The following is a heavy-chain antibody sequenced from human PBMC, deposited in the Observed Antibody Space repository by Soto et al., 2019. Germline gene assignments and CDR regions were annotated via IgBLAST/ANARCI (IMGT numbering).Heavy chain of an antibody. J-gene: IGHJ6*02. CDR2: MNPNSGNT. CDR3: ARGRPQIRRGVKIGIDV. V-gene: IGHV1-8*01. D-gene: IGHD3-10*01. Sequence: SVKVSLKASVYTFTSYDINWLRQATGQVLECIVWMNPNSGNTGYAQKFQGRVTMTRNTSRSAAYMELSSLRSEDTAVYYCARGRPQIRRGVKIGIDVWGQGTKVTVSS. CDR1: VYTFTSYD.